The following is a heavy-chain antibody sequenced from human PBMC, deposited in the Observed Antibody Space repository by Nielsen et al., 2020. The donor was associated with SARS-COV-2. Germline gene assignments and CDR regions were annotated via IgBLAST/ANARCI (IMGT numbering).Heavy chain of an antibody. J-gene: IGHJ4*02. CDR2: IVPSSDTT. Sequence: SVKVSCKASGGSFNAISWVRQTPGQGLEWMGGIVPSSDTTTYAQKFQGRVMITADKSRRIVYMEMRSLRSDDTGVYYCARTEGWGQGTLVTVS. CDR3: ARTEG. CDR1: GGSFNA. V-gene: IGHV1-69*06.